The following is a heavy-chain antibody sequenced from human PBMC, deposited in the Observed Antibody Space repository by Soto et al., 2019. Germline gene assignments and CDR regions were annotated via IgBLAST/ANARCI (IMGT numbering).Heavy chain of an antibody. CDR1: RGSIISYY. CDR2: IYYSGST. Sequence: SETLSHTCTFSRGSIISYYRSWIRQPPGKGLEWIGYIYYSGSTNYNPSLKSRVTISVDTSKNQFSLKLSSVTAADTAVYYCAREGPNGDYVDYWGQGTLVTVS. CDR3: AREGPNGDYVDY. J-gene: IGHJ4*02. V-gene: IGHV4-59*01. D-gene: IGHD4-17*01.